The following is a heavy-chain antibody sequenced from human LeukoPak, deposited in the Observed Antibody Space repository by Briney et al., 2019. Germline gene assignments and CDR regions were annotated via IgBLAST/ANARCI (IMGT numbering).Heavy chain of an antibody. CDR2: IYYSGST. J-gene: IGHJ5*02. V-gene: IGHV4-59*01. D-gene: IGHD2-2*01. CDR1: GGSISSYY. CDR3: ARAVVPARTNRFDP. Sequence: SETLSLTCTVSGGSISSYYWSWIRQPPGKGLEWIGYIYYSGSTNYNPSLKSRVTLSVDTSKNQFSLKLSSVTAADTAVYYCARAVVPARTNRFDPWGQGTLVTVSS.